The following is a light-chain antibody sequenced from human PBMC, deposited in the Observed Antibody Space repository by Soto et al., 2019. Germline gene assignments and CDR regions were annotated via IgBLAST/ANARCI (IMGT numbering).Light chain of an antibody. CDR2: TDY. CDR1: SSNIGTYT. CDR3: ASWDDNLNGGV. V-gene: IGLV1-44*01. J-gene: IGLJ3*02. Sequence: QSVLTQPPSASGPPGQRVTISCSGTSSNIGTYTVNWYQQLPGTAPKLLIYTDYQRPSGVPDRFSGSKSGTSASLAINGLHSEDEADYYCASWDDNLNGGVFGGGTKLTVL.